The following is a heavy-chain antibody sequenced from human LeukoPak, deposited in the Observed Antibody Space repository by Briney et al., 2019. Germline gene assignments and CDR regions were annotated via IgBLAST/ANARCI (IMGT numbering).Heavy chain of an antibody. J-gene: IGHJ5*02. Sequence: PGGSLRLSCAASGFTFSSYAMHWVRQAPGKGLEWVAVISYDGSNKYYADSVKGRFTISRDNSKNTLYLQMNSLRAEDTAVYYCARGGSGYSSNWFDPWGQGTLVTVSS. D-gene: IGHD3-3*01. CDR2: ISYDGSNK. CDR1: GFTFSSYA. V-gene: IGHV3-30*04. CDR3: ARGGSGYSSNWFDP.